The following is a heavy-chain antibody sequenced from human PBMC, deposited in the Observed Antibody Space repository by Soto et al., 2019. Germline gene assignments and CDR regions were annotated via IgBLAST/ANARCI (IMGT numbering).Heavy chain of an antibody. CDR3: AKWHGGFDY. CDR1: GFSLSSYG. V-gene: IGHV3-30*18. Sequence: QVQLVESGGGVVQPGRSLRLSCAASGFSLSSYGMHWVRQAPGKGLEWVAVISYDGSYKYYADSVKGRFTISRDNSKNALYLQMNSLRAEDTAVYYCAKWHGGFDYWGQGTLVTVSS. D-gene: IGHD3-16*01. CDR2: ISYDGSYK. J-gene: IGHJ4*02.